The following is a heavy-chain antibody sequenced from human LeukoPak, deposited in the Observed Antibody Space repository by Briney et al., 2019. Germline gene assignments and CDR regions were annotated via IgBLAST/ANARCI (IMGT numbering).Heavy chain of an antibody. V-gene: IGHV3-9*01. CDR3: AKDMGYCGGGSCYFDFNAFDI. CDR1: GFTFSSYW. CDR2: ISWNSGNI. J-gene: IGHJ3*02. Sequence: GGSLRLSCAASGFTFSSYWMHWVRQAPGKGLEWVSGISWNSGNIDYADSVKGRFTISRDNAKSSLYLQMHSLRTEDKALYFCAKDMGYCGGGSCYFDFNAFDIWGQGTMVTVSS. D-gene: IGHD2-15*01.